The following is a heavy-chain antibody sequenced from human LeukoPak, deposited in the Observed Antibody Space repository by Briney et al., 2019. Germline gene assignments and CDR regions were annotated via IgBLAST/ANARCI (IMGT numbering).Heavy chain of an antibody. J-gene: IGHJ5*02. V-gene: IGHV4-34*01. CDR1: GGSFSGYY. CDR3: ARTSRDGYKSRRWFDP. CDR2: INHSGST. D-gene: IGHD5-24*01. Sequence: SETLSLTCAVYGGSFSGYYWSWIRQPPGKGLEWIGEINHSGSTNYNSSLKSRVTISVDTSKNQFSLKLSSVTAADTAVYYCARTSRDGYKSRRWFDPWGQGTLVTVSS.